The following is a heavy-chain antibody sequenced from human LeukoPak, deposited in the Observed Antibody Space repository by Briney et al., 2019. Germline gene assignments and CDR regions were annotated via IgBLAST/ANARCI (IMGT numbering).Heavy chain of an antibody. J-gene: IGHJ4*02. Sequence: GGSLRLSCAASGFTFSSYGMHWVRQAPGKGLEWVAVIWYDGSNKYYADSVKGRFTISRDNPKNTLYLQMNSLRAEDTAVYYCARVSYDSSGYYSYFDYWGQGTLVTVSS. V-gene: IGHV3-33*01. D-gene: IGHD3-22*01. CDR2: IWYDGSNK. CDR3: ARVSYDSSGYYSYFDY. CDR1: GFTFSSYG.